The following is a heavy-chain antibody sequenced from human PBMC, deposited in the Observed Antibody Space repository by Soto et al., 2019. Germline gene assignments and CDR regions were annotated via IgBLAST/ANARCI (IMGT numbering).Heavy chain of an antibody. V-gene: IGHV1-2*04. CDR2: INPNSGGT. Sequence: XSVKVSCEASGYTFTGYYMHWGRQAPVQGLEWMGWINPNSGGTNYAQKFQGWVTMTRDTSISTAYMELSRLRSDDTAVYYCARGYYYDSSGYYSLPFYFDYWGQGTLVTVSS. CDR3: ARGYYYDSSGYYSLPFYFDY. D-gene: IGHD3-22*01. J-gene: IGHJ4*02. CDR1: GYTFTGYY.